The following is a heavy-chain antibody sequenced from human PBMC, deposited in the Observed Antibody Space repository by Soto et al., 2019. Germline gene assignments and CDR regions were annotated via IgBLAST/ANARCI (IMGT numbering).Heavy chain of an antibody. Sequence: TVSGGSISSGDYYWSWIRQPPGKGLEWIGYIYYSGSTYYNPSLKSRVTISVDTSKNQFSLKLSSVTAADTAVCYCARDSYYYDSSGYYWGQGTLVTVSS. CDR2: IYYSGST. CDR3: ARDSYYYDSSGYY. J-gene: IGHJ4*02. D-gene: IGHD3-22*01. V-gene: IGHV4-30-4*01. CDR1: GGSISSGDYY.